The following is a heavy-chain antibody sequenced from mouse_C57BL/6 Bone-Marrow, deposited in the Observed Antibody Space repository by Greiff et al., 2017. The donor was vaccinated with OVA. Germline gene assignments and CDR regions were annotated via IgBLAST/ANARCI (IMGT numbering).Heavy chain of an antibody. CDR2: INPNSGST. CDR1: GYTFTSYW. V-gene: IGHV1-64*01. J-gene: IGHJ2*01. CDR3: ARWMAYYSKYDYCDY. D-gene: IGHD2-5*01. Sequence: QVQLQQPGAELVKPGASVKLSCTASGYTFTSYWMHWVQQRPGQGLEWIGMINPNSGSTNYNEKVKSKVTLTVDKSSITAYMQLSSLTSEDSAVYYCARWMAYYSKYDYCDYWGQGTTLTVSS.